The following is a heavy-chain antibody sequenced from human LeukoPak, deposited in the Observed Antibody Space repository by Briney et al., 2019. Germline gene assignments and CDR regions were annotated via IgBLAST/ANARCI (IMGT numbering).Heavy chain of an antibody. V-gene: IGHV4-59*01. J-gene: IGHJ4*02. Sequence: SETLSLTCTVSGGSISGFYWSWIRQPPGKGLEWIGYVYYSGNTNYNPSLKSRVTISVATSKNQFSLKLKSVTAADTAVYYCARHDWDVPGGGVFDYWGRGTLVTVSS. CDR2: VYYSGNT. CDR1: GGSISGFY. D-gene: IGHD2-8*02. CDR3: ARHDWDVPGGGVFDY.